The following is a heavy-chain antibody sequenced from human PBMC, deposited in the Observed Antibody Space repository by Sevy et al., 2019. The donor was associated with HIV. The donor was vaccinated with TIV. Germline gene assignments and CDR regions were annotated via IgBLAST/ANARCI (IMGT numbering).Heavy chain of an antibody. J-gene: IGHJ4*02. V-gene: IGHV1-3*01. CDR3: AREEWKYSGVFGY. CDR2: VNAGNGNT. Sequence: ASVKVSCKASGYTFTSYAMHWVRQAPGQRLEWMGWVNAGNGNTKYSKKFQGRVTITRDTSANTAYMELSSLRSEDTAVYYCAREEWKYSGVFGYWGQGTLVTVSS. CDR1: GYTFTSYA. D-gene: IGHD1-7*01.